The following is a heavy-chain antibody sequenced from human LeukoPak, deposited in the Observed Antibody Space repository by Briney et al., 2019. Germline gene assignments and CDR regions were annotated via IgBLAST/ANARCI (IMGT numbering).Heavy chain of an antibody. Sequence: SETLSLTCNVSGSSLSSTFYYWSWIRQPAGKGLEWIGRMYTSGSTSYNSSLKSRVTISVDTSKNQFSPKLTSVTAADTALYYCAIYYYENSGRLRVYWGQGTLVTVSS. D-gene: IGHD3-22*01. CDR3: AIYYYENSGRLRVY. CDR1: GSSLSSTFYY. J-gene: IGHJ4*02. CDR2: MYTSGST. V-gene: IGHV4-61*02.